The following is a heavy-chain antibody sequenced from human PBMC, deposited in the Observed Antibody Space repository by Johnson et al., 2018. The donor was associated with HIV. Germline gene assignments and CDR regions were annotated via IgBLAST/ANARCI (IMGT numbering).Heavy chain of an antibody. CDR2: ISHDGSNE. V-gene: IGHV3-30*04. D-gene: IGHD3-22*01. Sequence: QVKLVESGGGVVQPGRSLRLSCAASGFTFSSYPMHWVRQAPGKGLEWVAVISHDGSNEYHADSVKGRFTISRANSKNTLYLQMNSLRAEDTAVYYCARDQFPTYYYDSSGSSPVYAFDIWGQGTMVTVSS. CDR3: ARDQFPTYYYDSSGSSPVYAFDI. J-gene: IGHJ3*02. CDR1: GFTFSSYP.